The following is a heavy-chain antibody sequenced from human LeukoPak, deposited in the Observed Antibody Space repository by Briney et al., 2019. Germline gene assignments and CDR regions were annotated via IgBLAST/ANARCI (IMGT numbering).Heavy chain of an antibody. Sequence: GGSLRLSCAASGFTFSSYWMSWVRQAPGKGLEWVANIKQDGSEKYYVDSVKGRFTISRDNAKNSLYLQMNSLRAEDTAVYYCARDGYCSSTSCYTAIDYWGQGTLVTVSS. D-gene: IGHD2-2*02. V-gene: IGHV3-7*01. CDR1: GFTFSSYW. J-gene: IGHJ4*02. CDR2: IKQDGSEK. CDR3: ARDGYCSSTSCYTAIDY.